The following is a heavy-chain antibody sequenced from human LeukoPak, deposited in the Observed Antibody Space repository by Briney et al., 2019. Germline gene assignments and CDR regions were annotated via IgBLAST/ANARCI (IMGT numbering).Heavy chain of an antibody. CDR2: VYNANGDT. CDR1: GFSLSSDY. V-gene: IGHV3-53*01. D-gene: IGHD1-26*01. CDR3: STAPAWDLLYYN. J-gene: IGHJ4*02. Sequence: PGESLRLSCAASGFSLSSDYISWGRQAPGKGLEWGLFVYNANGDTYYSDSVKGRFTISSDNSKNTLYLQMDNLRAEDTAVYYCSTAPAWDLLYYNWGQGTLVTVSS.